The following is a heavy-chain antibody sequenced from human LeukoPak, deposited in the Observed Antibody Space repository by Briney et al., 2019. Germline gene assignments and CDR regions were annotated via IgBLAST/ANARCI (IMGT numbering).Heavy chain of an antibody. CDR1: GYTFTSYY. Sequence: GASVKVSCKAAGYTFTSYYMHLVRQAPGQGLEWMGIINPSGGSTSYAQKFQGRVTMTRDRSTSTVYMELSILRSEDTAVYYCAREPLYGPNSTPNFDYWGQGTLVTVSS. V-gene: IGHV1-46*01. D-gene: IGHD4-17*01. J-gene: IGHJ4*02. CDR3: AREPLYGPNSTPNFDY. CDR2: INPSGGST.